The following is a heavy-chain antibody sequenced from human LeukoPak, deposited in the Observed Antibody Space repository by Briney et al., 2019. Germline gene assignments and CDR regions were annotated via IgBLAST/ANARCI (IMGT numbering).Heavy chain of an antibody. D-gene: IGHD3-10*01. CDR3: ARWFGEFSSLDY. J-gene: IGHJ4*02. Sequence: SGTLSLTCAVSGGSISSSNWWSWVRQPPGKGLEWIGEIYHSGSTNYNPSLKSQVTISVDKSKNQFSLKLSSVTAADTAVYYCARWFGEFSSLDYWGQGTLVTVSS. CDR2: IYHSGST. V-gene: IGHV4-4*02. CDR1: GGSISSSNW.